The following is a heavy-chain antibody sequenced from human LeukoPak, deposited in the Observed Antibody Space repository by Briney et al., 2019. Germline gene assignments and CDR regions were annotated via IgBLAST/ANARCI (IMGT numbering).Heavy chain of an antibody. V-gene: IGHV1-69*13. CDR2: IIPIFGTA. CDR3: ARAGGDDILTGYPYYYGMDV. J-gene: IGHJ6*01. CDR1: GGTFSSYA. Sequence: ASVKVSCKASGGTFSSYAISWVRQAPGQGLDWMGGIIPIFGTAHYAQKFQGRVTITADESTSTAYIELNRLRSEDTDVYYCARAGGDDILTGYPYYYGMDVWGKGTTIAVSS. D-gene: IGHD3-9*01.